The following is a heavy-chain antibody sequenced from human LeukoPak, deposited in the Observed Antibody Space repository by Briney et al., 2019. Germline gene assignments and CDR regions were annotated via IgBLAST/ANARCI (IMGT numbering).Heavy chain of an antibody. CDR3: AKDYCSGGSCYSGVPDY. D-gene: IGHD2-15*01. CDR1: GFTFSSYA. CDR2: ISGSGGST. J-gene: IGHJ4*02. Sequence: PGGSLRLSCAASGFTFSSYAMSWVRQALGKGLEWVSAISGSGGSTYYADSVKGRFTISRDNSKNTLYLQMNSLRAEDTAVYYCAKDYCSGGSCYSGVPDYWGQGTLVTVSS. V-gene: IGHV3-23*01.